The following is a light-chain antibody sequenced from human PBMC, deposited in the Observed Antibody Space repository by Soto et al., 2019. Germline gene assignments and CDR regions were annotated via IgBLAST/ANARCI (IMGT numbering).Light chain of an antibody. V-gene: IGLV1-40*01. CDR1: SSNIGAGYD. CDR3: QSYDSSLSGYV. Sequence: QSVLTQPPSVSGAPGQRVTISCTGSSSNIGAGYDVHWYQQLPGTAPKLPIYANNNRPSGVPDRFAGSKSGTSVSLAITGLQSDDEADYYCQSYDSSLSGYVFGTGTKVTVL. J-gene: IGLJ1*01. CDR2: ANN.